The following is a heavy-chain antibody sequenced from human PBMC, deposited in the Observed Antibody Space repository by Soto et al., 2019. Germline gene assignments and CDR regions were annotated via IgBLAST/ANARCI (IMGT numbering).Heavy chain of an antibody. CDR1: GYTFTSYD. D-gene: IGHD6-13*01. Sequence: ASVKVSCKASGYTFTSYDINWVRQATGQGLEWMGWMNPNSGNTGYAQKFQGRVTMTRNTSISTAYMELSSLRSEDTAVYYCARGSSSWYVVWYYYGMDVWGQGTTVTVSS. J-gene: IGHJ6*02. CDR3: ARGSSSWYVVWYYYGMDV. V-gene: IGHV1-8*01. CDR2: MNPNSGNT.